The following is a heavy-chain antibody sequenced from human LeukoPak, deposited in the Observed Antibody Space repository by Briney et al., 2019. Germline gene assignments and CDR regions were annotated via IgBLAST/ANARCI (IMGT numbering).Heavy chain of an antibody. V-gene: IGHV4-31*03. CDR2: IYYSGST. CDR1: GGSISSGGYY. CDR3: ARSRTSITEGYFDY. Sequence: SQTLFLTCTVSGGSISSGGYYWSWIRQHPGKGLEWIGYIYYSGSTYYNPSLKSRVTISVDTSKNQFSLKLSSVTAADTAVYYCARSRTSITEGYFDYWGQGTLVTVSS. J-gene: IGHJ4*02. D-gene: IGHD3-10*01.